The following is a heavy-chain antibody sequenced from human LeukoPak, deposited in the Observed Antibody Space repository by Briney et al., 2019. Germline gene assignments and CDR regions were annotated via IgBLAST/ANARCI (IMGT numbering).Heavy chain of an antibody. J-gene: IGHJ4*02. CDR1: GFTFSSYW. CDR3: ARAGYCSSTSCYGDFDY. CDR2: TNSDGSST. V-gene: IGHV3-74*01. D-gene: IGHD2-2*03. Sequence: PGGSLRLSCAASGFTFSSYWMHWVRQAPGKGLVWVSRTNSDGSSTSYADSVKGRFTISRDNAKNTLYLQMNSLRAEDTAVYYCARAGYCSSTSCYGDFDYWGQGTLVTVSS.